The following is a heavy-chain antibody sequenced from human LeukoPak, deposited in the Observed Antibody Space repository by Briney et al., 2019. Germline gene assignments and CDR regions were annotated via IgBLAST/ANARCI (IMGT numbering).Heavy chain of an antibody. D-gene: IGHD3-22*01. CDR1: GFTFRSYA. Sequence: GGSLRLSCAASGFTFRSYAMHWVRQAPGKGLEWVAVISYDGSNKYYADSVKGRFTISRDNSKNTLYLQMNSLRAEDTAVYYCARERAMIVYYCYGMDVWGQGTTVTVSS. CDR2: ISYDGSNK. V-gene: IGHV3-30-3*01. J-gene: IGHJ6*02. CDR3: ARERAMIVYYCYGMDV.